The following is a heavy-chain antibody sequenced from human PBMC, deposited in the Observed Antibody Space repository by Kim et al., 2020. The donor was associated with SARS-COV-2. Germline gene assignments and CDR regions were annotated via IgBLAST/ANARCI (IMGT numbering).Heavy chain of an antibody. CDR1: GFTFSSYG. D-gene: IGHD6-6*01. CDR2: ISYDGSNK. J-gene: IGHJ4*02. Sequence: GGSLRLSCAASGFTFSSYGMHWVRQAPGKGLEWVAVISYDGSNKYYADSVKGRFTISRDNSKNTLYLQMNSLRAEDTAVYYCAKAEAARPYYFDYWVQGNLVTDSS. V-gene: IGHV3-30*18. CDR3: AKAEAARPYYFDY.